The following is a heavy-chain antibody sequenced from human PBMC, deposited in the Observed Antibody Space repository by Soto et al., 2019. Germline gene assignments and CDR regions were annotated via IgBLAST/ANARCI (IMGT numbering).Heavy chain of an antibody. J-gene: IGHJ6*02. CDR3: ARGRYSSSWYGMDV. Sequence: PSETLSLTCAVYGGSFIGYYWSWIRQPPGKGLEWIGEINHSGSTNYNPSLKSRVTISVDTSKNQFSLKLSSVTAADTAVYYCARGRYSSSWYGMDVWGQGTTVTVSS. D-gene: IGHD6-13*01. V-gene: IGHV4-34*01. CDR2: INHSGST. CDR1: GGSFIGYY.